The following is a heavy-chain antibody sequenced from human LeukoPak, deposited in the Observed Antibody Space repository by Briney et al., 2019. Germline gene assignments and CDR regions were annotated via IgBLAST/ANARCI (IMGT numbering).Heavy chain of an antibody. CDR1: GVTFSSYA. Sequence: PGGSLRLSCAASGVTFSSYAMSWVRQAPGKGLEWVSAISGRGGSTYYADSVKGRFTISRDNSRNTLYLQMNSLRAEDTAVYYCAKSVLDYYGSGSYYDCWGQGTLVTVSS. J-gene: IGHJ4*02. D-gene: IGHD3-10*01. V-gene: IGHV3-23*01. CDR3: AKSVLDYYGSGSYYDC. CDR2: ISGRGGST.